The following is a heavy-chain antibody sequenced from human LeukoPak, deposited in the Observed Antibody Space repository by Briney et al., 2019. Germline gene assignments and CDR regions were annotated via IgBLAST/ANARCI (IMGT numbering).Heavy chain of an antibody. CDR1: GGTFSSYA. J-gene: IGHJ4*02. CDR3: ARVRDIAAAENYFDY. Sequence: SVKASCKASGGTFSSYAISWVRQAPGQGLEWMGGIIPIFGTANYAQKFQGRVTITAGESTSTAYMELSSLRSEDTAVYYCARVRDIAAAENYFDYWGQGTLVTVSS. CDR2: IIPIFGTA. D-gene: IGHD6-13*01. V-gene: IGHV1-69*13.